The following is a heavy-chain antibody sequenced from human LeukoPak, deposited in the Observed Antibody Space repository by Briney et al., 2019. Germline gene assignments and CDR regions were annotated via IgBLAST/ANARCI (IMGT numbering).Heavy chain of an antibody. D-gene: IGHD1-26*01. Sequence: GGSLRLSCAASGFTFSDYYMSWIRQAPGKGLEWVSYISSSGSTIYYADSVKGRFTISRDNAKNSLYLQMNSLRAEDTAVYYCARRRDLYSGSYYPFDYWGQGTLVTVSS. J-gene: IGHJ4*02. V-gene: IGHV3-11*01. CDR3: ARRRDLYSGSYYPFDY. CDR1: GFTFSDYY. CDR2: ISSSGSTI.